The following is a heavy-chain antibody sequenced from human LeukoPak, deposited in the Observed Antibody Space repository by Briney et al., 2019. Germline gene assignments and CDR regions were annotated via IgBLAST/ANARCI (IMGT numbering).Heavy chain of an antibody. V-gene: IGHV4-39*01. CDR2: IYYSGST. CDR1: GGSISSSSYY. Sequence: PSETLSLTCTVSGGSISSSSYYWGWIRQPPGKGLEWIGSIYYSGSTYYNPSLKSQVTISVDTSKNHFSLRLSSVTAADTAVYYCARQSIAARGYYYYMDVWGKGTTVTVSS. CDR3: ARQSIAARGYYYYMDV. J-gene: IGHJ6*03. D-gene: IGHD6-6*01.